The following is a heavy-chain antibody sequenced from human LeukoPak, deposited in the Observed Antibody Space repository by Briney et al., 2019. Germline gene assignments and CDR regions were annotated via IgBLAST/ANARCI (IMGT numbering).Heavy chain of an antibody. J-gene: IGHJ4*02. D-gene: IGHD2-15*01. CDR3: ARYCSGGSCYSHSLDY. Sequence: PGESLKISCKGSGSIFTSYWIGWVRQLPGKGLEWMGIIYPGDSDTRYSPSFQGQVTISADKSISIAYLQWSSLKASDTAMYYCARYCSGGSCYSHSLDYWGQGTLVTVSS. CDR1: GSIFTSYW. V-gene: IGHV5-51*01. CDR2: IYPGDSDT.